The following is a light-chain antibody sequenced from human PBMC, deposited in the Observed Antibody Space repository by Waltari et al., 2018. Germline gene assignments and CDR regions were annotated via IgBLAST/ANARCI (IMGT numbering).Light chain of an antibody. J-gene: IGKJ1*01. CDR1: HSISTY. Sequence: DIQMTQSPSSLSASVGDRVTITCRASHSISTYLNWYQQKPGKAPKLLICAASILQSGFPSRCSGSGSGTDFTLTISRLQPEEFATFYCQQSYSSPRTFGQGTKVEIK. V-gene: IGKV1-39*01. CDR2: AAS. CDR3: QQSYSSPRT.